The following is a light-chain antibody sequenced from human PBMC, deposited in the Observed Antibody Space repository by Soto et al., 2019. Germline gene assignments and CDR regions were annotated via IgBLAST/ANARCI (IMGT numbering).Light chain of an antibody. CDR2: LAS. CDR3: QSLNSFPLT. CDR1: QDIVTY. J-gene: IGKJ4*01. Sequence: IQMTQSPSSLSASVVDRVTITCRASQDIVTYLAWYQQKPGKAPKLLIYLASTLQGGVPSRFSGSGSGTDFTLTISSLQPEDVATYYCQSLNSFPLTFGGGTKVDIK. V-gene: IGKV1-9*01.